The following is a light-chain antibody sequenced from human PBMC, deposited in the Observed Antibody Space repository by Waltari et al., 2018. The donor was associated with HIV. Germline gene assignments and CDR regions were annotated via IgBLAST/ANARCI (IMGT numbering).Light chain of an antibody. CDR3: SAWDASLGAWM. CDR2: SNI. V-gene: IGLV1-44*01. CDR1: TSNIGTNN. J-gene: IGLJ3*02. Sequence: QSVLTQPPSASGTPGQRIIISCSGSTSNIGTNNVNWYQQLPGTTPRLLIHSNIRRPAGVPARFSVSRSGTSASLAISGLQSEDEADYYCSAWDASLGAWMFGGGTKLTV.